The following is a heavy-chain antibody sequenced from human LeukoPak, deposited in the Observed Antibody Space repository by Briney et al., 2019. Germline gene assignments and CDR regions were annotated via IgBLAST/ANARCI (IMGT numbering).Heavy chain of an antibody. V-gene: IGHV1-8*01. J-gene: IGHJ5*02. Sequence: ASVKVSCKASGYTFTSFDINWVRQATGQGLEWMGWMNPNSGNTNYAQKFQGRVTMTRNTSITTAYMELSSLRFEDTAVYYCARGRSPPAAAESLFDPWGQGTLVTVSS. D-gene: IGHD6-13*01. CDR2: MNPNSGNT. CDR3: ARGRSPPAAAESLFDP. CDR1: GYTFTSFD.